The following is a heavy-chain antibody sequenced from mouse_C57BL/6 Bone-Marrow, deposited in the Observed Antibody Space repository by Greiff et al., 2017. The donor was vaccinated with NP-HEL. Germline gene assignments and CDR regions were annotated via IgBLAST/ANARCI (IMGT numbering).Heavy chain of an antibody. CDR3: GRRTTDWYFDV. D-gene: IGHD1-1*01. J-gene: IGHJ1*03. CDR2: ILPGSGST. Sequence: VQLQQSGAELMKPGASVKLSCKATGYTFTGYWIEWVKQRPGHGLEWIGEILPGSGSTHYNEKFKGKATFTVDTSSSTAYMQLSSGTAEDSAIYCGGRRTTDWYFDVWGTGTTVTVSS. V-gene: IGHV1-9*01. CDR1: GYTFTGYW.